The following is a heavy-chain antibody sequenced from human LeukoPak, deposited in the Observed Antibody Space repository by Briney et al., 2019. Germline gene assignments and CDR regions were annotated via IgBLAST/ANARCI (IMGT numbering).Heavy chain of an antibody. V-gene: IGHV4-38-2*02. D-gene: IGHD6-19*01. CDR1: GYSISSGYY. CDR2: MYHGGST. Sequence: SETLSLTCSVSGYSISSGYYWGWIRQPPGRGLEWIGSMYHGGSTYYNPSLKSRVTISVDTSKNQFSLKLSSVTAADTAVYYCARGYSFRGWQYYYYYYMDVWGKGTTVTVSS. J-gene: IGHJ6*03. CDR3: ARGYSFRGWQYYYYYYMDV.